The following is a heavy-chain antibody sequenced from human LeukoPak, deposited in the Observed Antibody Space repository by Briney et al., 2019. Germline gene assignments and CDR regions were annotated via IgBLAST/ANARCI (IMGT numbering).Heavy chain of an antibody. CDR1: GFTFSSFA. CDR3: AKRTSGSSWYSSDY. D-gene: IGHD6-13*01. V-gene: IGHV3-23*01. J-gene: IGHJ4*02. CDR2: MSGDATST. Sequence: GGSLRLSCAASGFTFSSFAMNWVRQAPGRGLEWVSTMSGDATSTYYAVSVKGRFTISRDNSKNTLYLQMNSLRAEDTAVYYCAKRTSGSSWYSSDYWGQGTLVTVSS.